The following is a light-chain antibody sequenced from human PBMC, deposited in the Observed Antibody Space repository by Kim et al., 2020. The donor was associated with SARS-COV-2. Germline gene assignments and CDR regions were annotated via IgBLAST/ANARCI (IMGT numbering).Light chain of an antibody. Sequence: DIQMTQFPSTLPASIGDRVSLTCRASHSISAWLAWYQQKPGKAPKLLIYDASSLESGVPSRFSGRGSGTEFTLTITSLQPDDFATYYCQEYASQSPTFGQGTKVDIK. CDR1: HSISAW. CDR2: DAS. V-gene: IGKV1-5*01. CDR3: QEYASQSPT. J-gene: IGKJ1*01.